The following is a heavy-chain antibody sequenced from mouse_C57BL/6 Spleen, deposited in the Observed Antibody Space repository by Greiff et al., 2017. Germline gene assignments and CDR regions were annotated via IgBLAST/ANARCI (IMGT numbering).Heavy chain of an antibody. Sequence: VQLQQSGAELVKPGASVKLSCKASGYTFTSYWMHWVKQRPGQGLEWIGMIHPNRGSTNYNEKFKSKATLTVDKSSSTAYMQLSSLTSEDSAVYYCARTHYSNYEFSDYAMDDWGQGTSVTVSS. CDR1: GYTFTSYW. J-gene: IGHJ4*01. CDR2: IHPNRGST. CDR3: ARTHYSNYEFSDYAMDD. D-gene: IGHD2-5*01. V-gene: IGHV1-64*01.